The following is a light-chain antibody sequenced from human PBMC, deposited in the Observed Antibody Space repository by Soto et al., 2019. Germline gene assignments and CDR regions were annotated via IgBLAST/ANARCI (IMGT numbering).Light chain of an antibody. CDR1: KLGDKY. Sequence: SYELTQPPSVSVYLGQTASITCSGDKLGDKYACWYQQKPGQSPVLVIYQDSKRPSGIPERFSGSNSGNTATLTISGTQAMDEADYYCQAWDSSVVFGGGTKLTVL. CDR3: QAWDSSVV. V-gene: IGLV3-1*01. J-gene: IGLJ2*01. CDR2: QDS.